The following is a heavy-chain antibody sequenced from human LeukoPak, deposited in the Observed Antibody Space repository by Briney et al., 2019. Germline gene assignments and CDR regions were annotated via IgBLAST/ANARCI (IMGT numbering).Heavy chain of an antibody. CDR3: ARGVGDGYNYDNWLDP. D-gene: IGHD5-24*01. CDR2: ISAYNGNT. V-gene: IGHV1-18*01. CDR1: GYTFTSYG. J-gene: IGHJ5*02. Sequence: GASVKVSCKASGYTFTSYGISWVRQAPGQGLEWMGWISAYNGNTNYAQKLQGRVTMTTDTSTGTAYMELRSLRSDDTAVYYCARGVGDGYNYDNWLDPWGQGTLVTVSS.